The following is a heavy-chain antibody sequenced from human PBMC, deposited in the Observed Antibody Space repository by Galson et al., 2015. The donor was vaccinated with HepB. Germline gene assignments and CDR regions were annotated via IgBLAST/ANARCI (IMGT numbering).Heavy chain of an antibody. CDR3: ARPQPTVVSPADTLDV. D-gene: IGHD3-22*01. CDR1: GFDFPTHW. Sequence: QSGAEVKKPGDSLKISCTTSGFDFPTHWIAWVRQRPGKGLEWMGIIFPGDSDSIYSPSFEGQVTMSVDKSISTAYLHWGSLKASDTAVYYCARPQPTVVSPADTLDVWAQGTMVIVSS. J-gene: IGHJ3*01. CDR2: IFPGDSDS. V-gene: IGHV5-51*03.